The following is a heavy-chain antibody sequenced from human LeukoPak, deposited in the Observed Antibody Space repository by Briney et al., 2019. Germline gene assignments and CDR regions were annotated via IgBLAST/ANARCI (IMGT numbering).Heavy chain of an antibody. J-gene: IGHJ5*02. CDR2: INHSGST. Sequence: SETLSLTCAVYGGSFSGYYWSWIRQPPGKGLEWIGEINHSGSTNYNPSLKSRVTISVDTSKNQFSLKLSSVTAADTAVYYCARGRITMVRGVIITERWFDPRGQGTLVTVSS. D-gene: IGHD3-10*01. CDR1: GGSFSGYY. CDR3: ARGRITMVRGVIITERWFDP. V-gene: IGHV4-34*01.